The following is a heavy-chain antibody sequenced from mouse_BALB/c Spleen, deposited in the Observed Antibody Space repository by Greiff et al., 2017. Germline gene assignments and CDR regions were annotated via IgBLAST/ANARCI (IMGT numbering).Heavy chain of an antibody. D-gene: IGHD4-1*01. Sequence: QVQLQQPGAELVRPGASVKLSCKASGYTFTSYWINWVKQRPGQGLEWIGNIYPSDSYTNYNQKFKDKATLTVDKSSSTAYMQLSSPTSEDSAVYYCTRLLTHYFDDWGQGTTLTVAS. J-gene: IGHJ2*01. CDR1: GYTFTSYW. CDR2: IYPSDSYT. V-gene: IGHV1-69*02. CDR3: TRLLTHYFDD.